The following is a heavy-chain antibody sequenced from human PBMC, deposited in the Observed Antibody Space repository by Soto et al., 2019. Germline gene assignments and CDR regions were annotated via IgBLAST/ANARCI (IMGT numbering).Heavy chain of an antibody. J-gene: IGHJ4*02. CDR1: GVVTISGSYY. V-gene: IGHV4-31*03. CDR3: ARGSCGYDYYFDY. D-gene: IGHD5-12*01. CDR2: IFNSGSA. Sequence: SETLSLTCSVSGVVTISGSYYWSWIRQRPGKGLECLGYIFNSGSAYYNPSLRSRVTISIDTSKDEFSLTLNSVTAADTAVYFYARGSCGYDYYFDYWGQGTAVTVSS.